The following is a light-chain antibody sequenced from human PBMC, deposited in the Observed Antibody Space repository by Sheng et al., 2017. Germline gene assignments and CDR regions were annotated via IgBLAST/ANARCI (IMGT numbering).Light chain of an antibody. V-gene: IGKV3D-20*01. Sequence: EIVLTQSPATLSLSPGETGTLSCGASQTVSSNFLAWYQQKPGLAPRLLIYDASSRATGIPDRFSGSGSDTDFTLTISRLEPEDSAVYYCQQYGSSPRSFGQGTKLEIK. CDR2: DAS. CDR3: QQYGSSPRS. J-gene: IGKJ2*03. CDR1: QTVSSNF.